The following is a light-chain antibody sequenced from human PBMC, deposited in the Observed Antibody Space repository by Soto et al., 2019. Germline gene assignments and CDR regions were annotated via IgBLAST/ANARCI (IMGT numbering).Light chain of an antibody. V-gene: IGLV2-14*01. CDR1: SSDVGGYNY. CDR3: SSYTRSSFYV. CDR2: DVS. J-gene: IGLJ1*01. Sequence: QSVRTQPASVSGSPGQSITISCTGTSSDVGGYNYVSWYQQHPGKAPKLMIYDVSNRPSGVSNRFSGSKSGNTASLTISGLQAEDEADYYCSSYTRSSFYVFGTGTKVTVL.